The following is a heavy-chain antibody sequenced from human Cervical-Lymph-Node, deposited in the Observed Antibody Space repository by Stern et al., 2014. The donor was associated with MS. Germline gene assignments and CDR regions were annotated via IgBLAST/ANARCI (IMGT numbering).Heavy chain of an antibody. V-gene: IGHV4-31*03. CDR2: IYYSGST. D-gene: IGHD3-10*01. CDR1: GGSISSGGYY. Sequence: QVQLQESGPGLVKPSQTLSLTCTVSGGSISSGGYYWSWIRQHPGKGLAXIGYIYYSGSTYYNPSLKSRVTISVDTSKNQFSLKLSSVTAADTAVYYCARSADYYGSGSYWFDPWGQGTLVTVSS. CDR3: ARSADYYGSGSYWFDP. J-gene: IGHJ5*02.